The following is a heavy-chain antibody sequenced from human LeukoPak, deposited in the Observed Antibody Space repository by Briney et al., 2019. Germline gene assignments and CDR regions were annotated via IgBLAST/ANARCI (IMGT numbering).Heavy chain of an antibody. J-gene: IGHJ4*02. Sequence: SETLSLTCTVSGGSISSSSYYWGWIRQPPGKGLEWIGSIYYSGSTYDNPSLKSRVTISADTSKNQFSLKLSSVTAADTAVYYCATFAGGNYYDSSGWGQGTLVTVSS. D-gene: IGHD3-22*01. CDR1: GGSISSSSYY. CDR2: IYYSGST. V-gene: IGHV4-39*01. CDR3: ATFAGGNYYDSSG.